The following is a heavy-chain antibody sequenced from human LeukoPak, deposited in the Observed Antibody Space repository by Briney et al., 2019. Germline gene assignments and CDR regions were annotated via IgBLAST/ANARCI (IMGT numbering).Heavy chain of an antibody. J-gene: IGHJ3*02. Sequence: GGSLRLSCAASGFTFSSYAVSWVRQAPGKGLEWVSAISGSGGSTYYADSVKGRFTISRDNSENTLYLRMNSLRAEDTAVYYCAKAWTPSSSNAFDIWGQGTMVTVSS. CDR3: AKAWTPSSSNAFDI. CDR2: ISGSGGST. CDR1: GFTFSSYA. V-gene: IGHV3-23*01. D-gene: IGHD6-6*01.